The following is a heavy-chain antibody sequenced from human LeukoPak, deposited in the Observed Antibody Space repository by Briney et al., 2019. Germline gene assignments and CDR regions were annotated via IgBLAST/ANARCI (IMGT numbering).Heavy chain of an antibody. Sequence: SETLSLTCAVYGGSCSGYYWSWIRQPPGKGLEWIGEINHSGSTNYNPSLKSRVTISVDTSKNQFSLKLSSVTAADTAVYYCASKSTVTQFDYWGQGTLVTVSS. J-gene: IGHJ4*02. CDR3: ASKSTVTQFDY. CDR1: GGSCSGYY. CDR2: INHSGST. V-gene: IGHV4-34*01. D-gene: IGHD4-17*01.